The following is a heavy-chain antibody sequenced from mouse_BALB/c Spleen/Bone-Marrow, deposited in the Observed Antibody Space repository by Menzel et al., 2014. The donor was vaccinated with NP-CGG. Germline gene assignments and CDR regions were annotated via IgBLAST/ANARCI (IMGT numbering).Heavy chain of an antibody. CDR3: ARPRQLGLPYYFDD. Sequence: VQLKESGPELVKPGASVKMSCKASGYTFTSYVMHWVKQKPGQGLEWIGYINPYNDGTKYNEKFKGKATLTSDKSSSTAYMELSSLTSEDSAVYYCARPRQLGLPYYFDDWGPGTTLTVSS. CDR1: GYTFTSYV. V-gene: IGHV1-14*01. CDR2: INPYNDGT. J-gene: IGHJ2*01. D-gene: IGHD3-2*01.